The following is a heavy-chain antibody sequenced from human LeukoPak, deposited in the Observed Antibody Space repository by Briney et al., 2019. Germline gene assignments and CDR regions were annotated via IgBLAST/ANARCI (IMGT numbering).Heavy chain of an antibody. J-gene: IGHJ4*02. CDR2: ISASGGTT. Sequence: PGGSLRLSCAASGFTFSSYAMSWVRQAPGKGLEWVSAISASGGTTYYADSMKGRFTMSRDNAKNSLYLQMNSLRAEDTAVYYCARSPQLDYWGQGTLVTVSS. V-gene: IGHV3-23*01. CDR3: ARSPQLDY. CDR1: GFTFSSYA.